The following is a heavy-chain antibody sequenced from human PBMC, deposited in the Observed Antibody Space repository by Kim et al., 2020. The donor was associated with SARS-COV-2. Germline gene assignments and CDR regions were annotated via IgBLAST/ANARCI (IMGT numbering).Heavy chain of an antibody. V-gene: IGHV1-3*01. CDR2: INAGNGNT. Sequence: ASVKVSCKASGYTFTSYAMHWLRQAPGQRLEWMGWINAGNGNTKYSQKFQGRVTITRDTSASTAYMELSSLRSEDTAVYYCARNQPERYCSSTSCYYYYYMDVWGRGTTVTVS. J-gene: IGHJ6*03. CDR1: GYTFTSYA. D-gene: IGHD2-2*01. CDR3: ARNQPERYCSSTSCYYYYYMDV.